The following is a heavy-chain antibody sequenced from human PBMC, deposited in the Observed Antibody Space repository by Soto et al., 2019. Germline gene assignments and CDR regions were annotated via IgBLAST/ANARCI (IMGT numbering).Heavy chain of an antibody. D-gene: IGHD2-15*01. CDR1: GFTFDKVW. CDR2: IKSKTDGGTT. Sequence: EVQLVESGGGLVQPGGSLRLSCAVSGFTFDKVWMNWVRQAPGKGLEWVGRIKSKTDGGTTDYAAPVKGRFTISRDDSKNMLYLQMNSLKTEDTGMYFCTTGRDVLLSWGQGTLVTVSS. J-gene: IGHJ5*02. CDR3: TTGRDVLLS. V-gene: IGHV3-15*07.